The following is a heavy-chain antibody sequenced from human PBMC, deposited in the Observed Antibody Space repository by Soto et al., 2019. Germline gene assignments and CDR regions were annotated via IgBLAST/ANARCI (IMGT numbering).Heavy chain of an antibody. J-gene: IGHJ6*02. Sequence: QVQLVESGGGGVQPGRSLRLSCAASGFTFSSYGMHWVRQAPGKGLEWVSVISYDGSNKYYADSVKGRFTISRDNSKNTLDLQMNSLRAEDTAVYYCAKDRFEHLVMYYYCMDVWGQGTTVTVSS. V-gene: IGHV3-30*18. CDR1: GFTFSSYG. D-gene: IGHD2-2*01. CDR2: ISYDGSNK. CDR3: AKDRFEHLVMYYYCMDV.